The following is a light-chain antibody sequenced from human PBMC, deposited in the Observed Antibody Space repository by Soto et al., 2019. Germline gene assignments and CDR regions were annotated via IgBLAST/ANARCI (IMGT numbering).Light chain of an antibody. V-gene: IGLV1-40*01. Sequence: QPVLTQPPSVSGAPGQRVTISCTGSSSNIGAGYDVHWYQQLPGTAPKLLIYGNSNRPSGVPDRFSGSKSGTSASLAITGLRAEDEADYYCQSYDSSLSGSEVFGGGTKLTVL. CDR2: GNS. CDR3: QSYDSSLSGSEV. CDR1: SSNIGAGYD. J-gene: IGLJ2*01.